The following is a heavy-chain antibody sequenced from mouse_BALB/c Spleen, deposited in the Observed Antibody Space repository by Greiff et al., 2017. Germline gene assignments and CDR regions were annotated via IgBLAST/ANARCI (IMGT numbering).Heavy chain of an antibody. CDR1: GYSITSDYA. J-gene: IGHJ4*01. CDR2: ISYSGST. V-gene: IGHV3-2*02. Sequence: EVMLVESGPGLVKPSQSLSLTCTVTGYSITSDYAWNWIRQFPGNKLEWMGYISYSGSTSYNPSLKSRISITRDTSKNQFFLQLNSVTTEDTATYYCARGYYGNYDAMDYWGQGTSVTVSS. CDR3: ARGYYGNYDAMDY. D-gene: IGHD2-1*01.